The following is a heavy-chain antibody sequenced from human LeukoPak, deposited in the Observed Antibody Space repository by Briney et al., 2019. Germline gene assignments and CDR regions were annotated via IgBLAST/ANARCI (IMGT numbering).Heavy chain of an antibody. CDR1: GGSFSGYY. V-gene: IGHV4-34*01. J-gene: IGHJ3*02. D-gene: IGHD3-22*01. Sequence: SETLSLTCAVYGGSFSGYYWSWIRQPPGKGLEWIGEINHSGSTNYNPSLKSRVTISVDTSKNQFSLKLSSVTAADTAEYYCARTRYYYDSSGYYNAFDIWGQGTMVTVSS. CDR3: ARTRYYYDSSGYYNAFDI. CDR2: INHSGST.